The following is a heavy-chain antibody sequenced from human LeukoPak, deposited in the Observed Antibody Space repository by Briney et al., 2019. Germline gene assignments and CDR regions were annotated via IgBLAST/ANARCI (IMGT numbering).Heavy chain of an antibody. J-gene: IGHJ6*02. CDR2: INTDGSTI. Sequence: GGSLRLSCVASGFTFSSRWMHWVRQAPGKGLVWVSIINTDGSTIRYADFVEGRFTISRDNARNTLYLEMNSLRVEDTAVYFCARDISRTMDVWGQGTTVTV. V-gene: IGHV3-74*01. D-gene: IGHD2/OR15-2a*01. CDR3: ARDISRTMDV. CDR1: GFTFSSRW.